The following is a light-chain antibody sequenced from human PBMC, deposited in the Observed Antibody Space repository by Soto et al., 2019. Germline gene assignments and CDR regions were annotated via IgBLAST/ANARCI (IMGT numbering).Light chain of an antibody. CDR3: QQYNSYST. J-gene: IGKJ1*01. V-gene: IGKV1-5*01. CDR2: DAS. Sequence: DIQMTESPSTLSASVGDRVTITCRASQSISSWLAWYQQKPGKAPKLLIYDASSLESGVSSRFSGSGSGTEFTLTISSLQPDDFATYYCQQYNSYSTFGQGTKVDI. CDR1: QSISSW.